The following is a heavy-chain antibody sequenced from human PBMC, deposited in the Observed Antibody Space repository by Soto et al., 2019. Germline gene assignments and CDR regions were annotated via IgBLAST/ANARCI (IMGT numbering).Heavy chain of an antibody. J-gene: IGHJ4*02. Sequence: EVQLVESGGGLVQPGRSLRLSCAASGFTFDDYAMHWVRQAPGKGLEWVSGISWNSGSIGYADSVKGRFTISRDNAKNFLLLQMNILRTEDTALYYCAKGRTGYCIGGNFYIAYTFGSWGQGTLVTVSS. D-gene: IGHD2-15*01. CDR3: AKGRTGYCIGGNFYIAYTFGS. V-gene: IGHV3-9*01. CDR2: ISWNSGSI. CDR1: GFTFDDYA.